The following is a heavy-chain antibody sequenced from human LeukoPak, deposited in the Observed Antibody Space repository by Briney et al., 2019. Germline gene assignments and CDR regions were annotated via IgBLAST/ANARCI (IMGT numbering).Heavy chain of an antibody. Sequence: GGSLRLSCAASGFIFSSYWMSWVRQAPGKGLEWVANIKQDGSENYYVDSVKGRFTISRDNSKNTLFLQMKGLRAEDTAVYYCARRNCSSSSCYVDYWGQGTLVTVSS. CDR1: GFIFSSYW. D-gene: IGHD2-2*01. CDR3: ARRNCSSSSCYVDY. V-gene: IGHV3-7*02. CDR2: IKQDGSEN. J-gene: IGHJ4*02.